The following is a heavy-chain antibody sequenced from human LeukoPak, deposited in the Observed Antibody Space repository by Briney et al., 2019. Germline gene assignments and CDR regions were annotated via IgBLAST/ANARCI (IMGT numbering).Heavy chain of an antibody. CDR3: ARRDLGYCSSINCRQFDC. Sequence: PSETLSLTCTVSGGSISSSDYYWGWIRQPPGKGLEWIGTIFYTGSTYSNPSLKNRVTISVDTSNNQFSLKLSSVTAADTAVYYCARRDLGYCSSINCRQFDCWGQGTLVTVSS. CDR1: GGSISSSDYY. CDR2: IFYTGST. J-gene: IGHJ4*02. V-gene: IGHV4-39*01. D-gene: IGHD2-2*01.